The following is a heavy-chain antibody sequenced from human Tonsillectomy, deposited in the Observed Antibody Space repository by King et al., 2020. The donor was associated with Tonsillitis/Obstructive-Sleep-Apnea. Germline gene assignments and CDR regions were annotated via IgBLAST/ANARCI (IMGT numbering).Heavy chain of an antibody. J-gene: IGHJ6*02. CDR2: INPKSGGI. D-gene: IGHD3-22*01. V-gene: IGHV1-2*02. CDR1: GYTFTGYY. Sequence: QVQLVESGAEVKKPGASVKVSCKASGYTFTGYYMHWVRQAPGQGLEWMGWINPKSGGISYAQKFQGRVTMTRDSSISTAYMEVSSLISDDTAVYYCARTSDSSPNYYYGMDVWGQGTTVTVSS. CDR3: ARTSDSSPNYYYGMDV.